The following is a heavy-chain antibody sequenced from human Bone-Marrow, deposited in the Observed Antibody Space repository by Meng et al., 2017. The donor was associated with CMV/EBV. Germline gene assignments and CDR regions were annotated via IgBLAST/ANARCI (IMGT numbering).Heavy chain of an antibody. V-gene: IGHV4-59*01. Sequence: SETLSLTCTVSGGSISSYYWSWIRQPPGKGLEWIGYIYYSGSTNYNPSFKSRVTIPVDTSKNQFSLKLSSVTAADTAVYYCARGPLYIWNYDSFDIWGQRTMVTVSS. CDR3: ARGPLYIWNYDSFDI. CDR1: GGSISSYY. J-gene: IGHJ3*02. D-gene: IGHD1-7*01. CDR2: IYYSGST.